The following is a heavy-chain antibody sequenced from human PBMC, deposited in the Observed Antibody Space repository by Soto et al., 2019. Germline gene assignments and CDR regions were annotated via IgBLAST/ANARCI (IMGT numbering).Heavy chain of an antibody. D-gene: IGHD3-10*01. J-gene: IGHJ4*02. CDR3: AILGDYGSGSY. CDR2: ISGSGTTT. Sequence: EVHLVESGGDLVQPGGSLRLSCAASGFSFSSFSMNWVRQAPGKGLEWVSYISGSGTTTYYADSVKGRFTISRDNAKNALYLQMNSLQAEETAVYYCAILGDYGSGSYWGQGTLVTVSS. CDR1: GFSFSSFS. V-gene: IGHV3-48*04.